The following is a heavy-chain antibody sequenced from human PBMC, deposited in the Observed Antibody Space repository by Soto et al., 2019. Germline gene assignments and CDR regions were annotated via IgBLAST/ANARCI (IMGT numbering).Heavy chain of an antibody. J-gene: IGHJ4*02. CDR2: ISTYNGNT. Sequence: QVQLVQSGAEVKRPGASVKVSRKTSGYTFSNSDINWVRQAPGQGLEWMGSISTYNGNTNYAQKVQGRVSMTTDTSTTTAYMELKSLRSDDTAVYYCARDAEGFDYWGQGTLVTVSS. V-gene: IGHV1-18*01. CDR3: ARDAEGFDY. CDR1: GYTFSNSD.